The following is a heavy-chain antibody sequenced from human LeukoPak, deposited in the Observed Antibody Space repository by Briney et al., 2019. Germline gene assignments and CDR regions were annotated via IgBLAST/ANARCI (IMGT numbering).Heavy chain of an antibody. V-gene: IGHV3-23*01. CDR2: INGVGGST. CDR3: ARDLRDSSGYYYVKYFQH. J-gene: IGHJ1*01. Sequence: GGSLRLSCAASGFTFSSYAMSWVRQAPGKGLEWVSSINGVGGSTYYADSVKGRFTISRDNSKNTLYLQMNSLRAEDTAVYFCARDLRDSSGYYYVKYFQHWGQGTLVTVSS. D-gene: IGHD3-22*01. CDR1: GFTFSSYA.